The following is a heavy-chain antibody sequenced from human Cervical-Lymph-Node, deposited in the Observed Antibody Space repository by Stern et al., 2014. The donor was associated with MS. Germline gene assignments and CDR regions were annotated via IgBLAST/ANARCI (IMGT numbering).Heavy chain of an antibody. CDR1: GFSLHTTGMY. V-gene: IGHV2-70*01. CDR2: LDWDDDK. Sequence: QITLKESGPELVKPTQTLTLTCTFSGFSLHTTGMYVSWIRQSPGKALEWLVLLDWDDDKYYSTSLKTRLTISKGTSKNQVVLTMTNMDPVDTASYYCARINGAADGTGVDYWGQGTLVTVSS. J-gene: IGHJ4*02. CDR3: ARINGAADGTGVDY. D-gene: IGHD1/OR15-1a*01.